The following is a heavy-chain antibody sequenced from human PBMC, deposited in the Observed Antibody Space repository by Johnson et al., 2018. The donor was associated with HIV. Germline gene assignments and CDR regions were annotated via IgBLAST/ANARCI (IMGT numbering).Heavy chain of an antibody. CDR1: GFTVSSNY. CDR2: IKQDGSEK. CDR3: ARGPTYYYDSSGYWSDAFDI. D-gene: IGHD3-22*01. Sequence: VQLVESGGGSLQPGGSLRLSCAASGFTVSSNYMSWVRQAPGKGLEWVANIKQDGSEKYYVASVKGRFTISRDNAKNSLYLQMNRLRAEDTAVYYCARGPTYYYDSSGYWSDAFDIWGQGTMVTVSS. V-gene: IGHV3-7*05. J-gene: IGHJ3*02.